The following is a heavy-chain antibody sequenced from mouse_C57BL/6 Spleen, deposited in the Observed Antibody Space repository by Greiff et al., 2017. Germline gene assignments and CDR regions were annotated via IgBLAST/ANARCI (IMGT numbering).Heavy chain of an antibody. D-gene: IGHD1-1*01. CDR3: ARWDLTTVVALDY. V-gene: IGHV1-64*01. Sequence: QVQLQQPGAELVKPGASVKLSCKASGYTFTSYWMHWVKQRPGQGLEWIGMIHPNSGSTNYNEKFKSKATLTVDKSSSTAYMQLSSLTSEDSAVYYCARWDLTTVVALDYWGQGTTLTVSS. CDR2: IHPNSGST. CDR1: GYTFTSYW. J-gene: IGHJ2*01.